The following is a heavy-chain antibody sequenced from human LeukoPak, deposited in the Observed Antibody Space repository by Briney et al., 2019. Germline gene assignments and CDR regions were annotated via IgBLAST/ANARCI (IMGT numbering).Heavy chain of an antibody. CDR3: ARDRYDILTGYYYLDY. Sequence: SETLSLTCTVSGGSISSYYWSWIRQPPGKGLEWIGYIYYSGSTNYNPSLKSRVTISVDTSKNQFSLKLSSVTAADTAVYYCARDRYDILTGYYYLDYWGQGTLVTVPS. CDR1: GGSISSYY. J-gene: IGHJ4*02. CDR2: IYYSGST. D-gene: IGHD3-9*01. V-gene: IGHV4-59*01.